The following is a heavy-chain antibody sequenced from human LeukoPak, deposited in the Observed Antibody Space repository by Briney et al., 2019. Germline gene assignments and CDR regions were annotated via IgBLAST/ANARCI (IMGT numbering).Heavy chain of an antibody. CDR1: GYTFTSYG. J-gene: IGHJ6*03. D-gene: IGHD1-26*01. Sequence: ASVTVSCKASGYTFTSYGISWVRQAPGQGLEWMGWISAYNGDTNYAQKLQGRVTMTTDTSTSTAYMELRSLRSDDTAVYYCARWGWELLGRYYYYYMDVWGKGTTVTVSS. V-gene: IGHV1-18*01. CDR3: ARWGWELLGRYYYYYMDV. CDR2: ISAYNGDT.